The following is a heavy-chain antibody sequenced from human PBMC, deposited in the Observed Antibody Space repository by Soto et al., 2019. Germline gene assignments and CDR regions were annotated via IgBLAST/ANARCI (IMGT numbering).Heavy chain of an antibody. CDR1: GFTFSDYA. CDR3: AKLLRPGLQFFDF. J-gene: IGHJ4*02. CDR2: ISSSGDHT. V-gene: IGHV3-23*01. Sequence: EVQLLESGGGLVQPGGSLRLCCAASGFTFSDYAMSWVRQAPGKGLDWVSAISSSGDHTFYADSVKGRFTISRDNSKNTLYLQVNSLRAEDTAVYYCAKLLRPGLQFFDFWGQGTLVTVSS. D-gene: IGHD4-4*01.